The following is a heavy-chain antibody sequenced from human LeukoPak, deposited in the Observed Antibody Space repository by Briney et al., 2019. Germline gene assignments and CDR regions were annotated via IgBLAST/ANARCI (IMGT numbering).Heavy chain of an antibody. D-gene: IGHD2/OR15-2a*01. J-gene: IGHJ1*01. CDR3: ARNAGKYYRYFQH. Sequence: HSETLSPTCTVSGDSMNEYYWSWVRQPPGQGLEWIGYVYYSGSTTYNPSLKSRVNITIDTSKNQFSLTLTSVTAADTAMYYCARNAGKYYRYFQHWGQGTVVSVSS. V-gene: IGHV4-59*01. CDR1: GDSMNEYY. CDR2: VYYSGST.